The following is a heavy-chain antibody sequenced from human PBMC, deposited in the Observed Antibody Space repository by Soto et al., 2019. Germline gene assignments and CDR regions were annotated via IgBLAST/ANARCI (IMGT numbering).Heavy chain of an antibody. D-gene: IGHD3-10*01. J-gene: IGHJ6*02. CDR3: ARRLMVGEVITNGMDV. CDR2: DSSSGST. CDR1: GDSMSTYY. V-gene: IGHV4-59*01. Sequence: PSETLSLTCVVSGDSMSTYYWRWIRQPPGKRLEWIGDDSSSGSTNYNPSLKSRVTMSVDTSKNQFSLKLNFVTAADTAVFYCARRLMVGEVITNGMDVWGQGTTLTVSS.